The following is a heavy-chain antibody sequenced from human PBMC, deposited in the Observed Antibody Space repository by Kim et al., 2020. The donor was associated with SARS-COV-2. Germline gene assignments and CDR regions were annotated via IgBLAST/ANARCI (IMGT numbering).Heavy chain of an antibody. CDR2: IYYSGST. J-gene: IGHJ3*02. CDR3: ARVEDEVRGVTIHDAFDI. V-gene: IGHV4-59*13. D-gene: IGHD3-10*01. CDR1: GGSISSYY. Sequence: SETLSLTCTVSGGSISSYYWSWIRQPPGKGLEWIGYIYYSGSTNYNPSLKSRVTISVDTSKNQFSLKLSSVTAADTAVYYCARVEDEVRGVTIHDAFDIWGQGTMVTVSS.